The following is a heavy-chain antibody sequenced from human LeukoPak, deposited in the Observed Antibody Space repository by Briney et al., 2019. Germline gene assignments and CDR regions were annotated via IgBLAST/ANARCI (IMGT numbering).Heavy chain of an antibody. D-gene: IGHD3-22*01. CDR1: GGTFSSYA. Sequence: SVKVSCKASGGTFSSYAISWVRQAPGQGLEWMGGIIPIFGTASYAQKFQGRVTITTDESTSTAYMELSSLRSEDTAVYYCARDGGYDSSGSNYYYYMDVWGKGTTVTVSS. CDR2: IIPIFGTA. V-gene: IGHV1-69*05. CDR3: ARDGGYDSSGSNYYYYMDV. J-gene: IGHJ6*03.